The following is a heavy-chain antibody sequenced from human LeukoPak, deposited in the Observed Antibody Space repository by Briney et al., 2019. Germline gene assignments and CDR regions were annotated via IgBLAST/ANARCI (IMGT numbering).Heavy chain of an antibody. CDR3: ARQRWGQLLRPDYYYYYMDV. V-gene: IGHV4-34*01. D-gene: IGHD2-15*01. J-gene: IGHJ6*03. CDR1: GGSFSDYY. CDR2: VNRGGST. Sequence: PSETLSLTCAASGGSFSDYYWSWVRQPPGKGLEWIGEVNRGGSTNYNPSLNTRVTMSLDTSKNKFSLKLRSVTAADTAVYYCARQRWGQLLRPDYYYYYMDVWGKGTTVTVSS.